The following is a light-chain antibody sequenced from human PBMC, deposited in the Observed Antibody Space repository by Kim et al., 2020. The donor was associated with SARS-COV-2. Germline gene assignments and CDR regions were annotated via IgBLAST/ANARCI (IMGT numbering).Light chain of an antibody. CDR3: QQYENSHLL. V-gene: IGKV3-20*01. J-gene: IGKJ2*01. Sequence: GERVTLSCRASEVITICQIAWFQHKPAQAPRLLIYGVSNRTTGIPDRFSGSGSGTDFSLIISNLEPEDSGTYYCQQYENSHLLFGQGTPVEVK. CDR1: EVITICQ. CDR2: GVS.